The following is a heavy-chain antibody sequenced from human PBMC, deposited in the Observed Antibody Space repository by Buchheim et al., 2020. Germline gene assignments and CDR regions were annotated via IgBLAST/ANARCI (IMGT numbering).Heavy chain of an antibody. J-gene: IGHJ6*02. D-gene: IGHD2-15*01. V-gene: IGHV3-21*01. CDR2: ISSSSRYI. CDR3: ARESTAYCSGGSCYEILDYYGMDV. Sequence: EVQLLESGGGLVQPGGSLRLSCAASGFTFSSYAMSWVRQAPGKGLEWVSSISSSSRYIYYADSVKGRFTISRDNAKNSLYLQMNSLRAEDTAVYYCARESTAYCSGGSCYEILDYYGMDVWGQGTT. CDR1: GFTFSSYA.